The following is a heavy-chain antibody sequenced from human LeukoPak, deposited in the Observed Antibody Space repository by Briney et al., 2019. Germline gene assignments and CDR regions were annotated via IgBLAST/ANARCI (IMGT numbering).Heavy chain of an antibody. J-gene: IGHJ4*02. V-gene: IGHV3-30*03. CDR1: GFSFKNYA. CDR3: ARDQYSYAHAAH. CDR2: TSDSGSLQ. D-gene: IGHD5-18*01. Sequence: GGSLRLSCAASGFSFKNYAMHWVRQAPGKGLEWVAVTSDSGSLQWYADSVKGRFTISRDNSKNTLHLQMNSLRAEDTAVYYCARDQYSYAHAAHWGQGTLVTVSS.